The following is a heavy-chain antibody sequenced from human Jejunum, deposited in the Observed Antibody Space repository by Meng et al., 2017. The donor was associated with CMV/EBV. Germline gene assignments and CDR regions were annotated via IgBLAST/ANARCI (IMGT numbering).Heavy chain of an antibody. D-gene: IGHD3-10*01. CDR2: IYYSGST. CDR3: ARSVRPKRWFDL. J-gene: IGHJ5*02. Sequence: QVQLRESCPGLVTSSQTLSLTCSVSGGSISNGDYYWGWIRQNPRKGREWNGYIYYSGSTYFNPSLDSRLTMSVDTAKNQFSLKLSAMTAADTAVYYCARSVRPKRWFDLWGQGTMVTVS. V-gene: IGHV4-30-4*08. CDR1: GGSISNGDYY.